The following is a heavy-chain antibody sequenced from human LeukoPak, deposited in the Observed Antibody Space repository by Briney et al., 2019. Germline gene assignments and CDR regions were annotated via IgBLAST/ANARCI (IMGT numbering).Heavy chain of an antibody. J-gene: IGHJ6*02. V-gene: IGHV4-30-2*01. CDR2: IYHSGST. CDR1: GGSISSGGYS. D-gene: IGHD3-10*01. CDR3: ARGITMVRGVIMGSGYYYGMDV. Sequence: PSQTLSLTCAVSGGSISSGGYSWSWIRQPPGKGLEWIGYIYHSGSTYYNPSLKSRVTISVDRSKNQFSLKLSSVTAADTAVYYCARGITMVRGVIMGSGYYYGMDVWGQGTTVTVSS.